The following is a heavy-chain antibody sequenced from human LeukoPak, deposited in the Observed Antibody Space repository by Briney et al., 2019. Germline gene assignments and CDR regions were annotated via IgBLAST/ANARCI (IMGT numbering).Heavy chain of an antibody. CDR2: IYYSGST. Sequence: SETLSLTCTVSGGSISSYYWSWIRQPPGKGLEWIGYIYYSGSTNYNPSLKSRVTISVDTSKNQFSLKLSSVTAADTAVYYCASLGATRDVWGKGTTVTVSS. CDR1: GGSISSYY. D-gene: IGHD3-16*01. CDR3: ASLGATRDV. V-gene: IGHV4-59*08. J-gene: IGHJ6*04.